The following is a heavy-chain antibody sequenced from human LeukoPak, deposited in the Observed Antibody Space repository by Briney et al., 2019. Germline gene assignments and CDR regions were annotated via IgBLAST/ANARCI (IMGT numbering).Heavy chain of an antibody. CDR2: ISTSSNYI. Sequence: GGSLRLSCAASGFTFSSYSMNWVRQAPGKGLEWVSFISTSSNYIYYADSVKGRFTISRDNAKNSLYLQMNSLRAEGTAVYYCARELYSSSSRWFDPWGQGTLVTVSS. V-gene: IGHV3-21*01. CDR1: GFTFSSYS. CDR3: ARELYSSSSRWFDP. J-gene: IGHJ5*02. D-gene: IGHD6-6*01.